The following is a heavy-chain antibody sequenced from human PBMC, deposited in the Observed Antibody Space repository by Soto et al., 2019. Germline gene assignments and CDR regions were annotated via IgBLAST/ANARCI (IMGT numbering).Heavy chain of an antibody. D-gene: IGHD6-13*01. J-gene: IGHJ4*02. CDR1: GFTXSSYW. Sequence: PGGSLRLSCAASGFTXSSYWMHWVRQAPGKGLVWVSRINSDGSSTSYADSVKGRFTISRDNAKNTLYLQMNSLRAEDTAVYYCAREHIAAAGTPFDYWGQGTLVTVSS. CDR3: AREHIAAAGTPFDY. V-gene: IGHV3-74*01. CDR2: INSDGSST.